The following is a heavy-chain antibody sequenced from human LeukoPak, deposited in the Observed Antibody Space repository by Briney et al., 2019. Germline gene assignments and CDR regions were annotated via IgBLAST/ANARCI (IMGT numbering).Heavy chain of an antibody. Sequence: GGSLRLSCAASGFTVSNNYMHWVRQAPGKGLEWVSIIFGGGATYYADSVKGRFTISRDNSKNTLYLQMNSLRAEDTAVYYCARYDSSSWSRIMDVWGQGTTVTVSS. CDR1: GFTVSNNY. D-gene: IGHD6-13*01. V-gene: IGHV3-66*02. CDR3: ARYDSSSWSRIMDV. J-gene: IGHJ6*02. CDR2: IFGGGAT.